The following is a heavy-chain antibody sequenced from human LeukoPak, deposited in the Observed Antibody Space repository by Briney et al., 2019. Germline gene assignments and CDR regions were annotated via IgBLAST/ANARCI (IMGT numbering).Heavy chain of an antibody. Sequence: ASVKVSCKASGYIFTGYYMHWVRQAPGQGLEWMGWINPNSGDTNYAQKFQGRVTMTRDTSISTAYMELSRLRSDDTAVYYCARDQVGASSIWGQGTMVTVSS. V-gene: IGHV1-2*02. D-gene: IGHD1-26*01. CDR3: ARDQVGASSI. CDR1: GYIFTGYY. J-gene: IGHJ3*02. CDR2: INPNSGDT.